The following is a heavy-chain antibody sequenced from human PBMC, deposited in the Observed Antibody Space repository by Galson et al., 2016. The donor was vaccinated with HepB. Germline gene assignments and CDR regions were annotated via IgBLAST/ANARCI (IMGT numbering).Heavy chain of an antibody. V-gene: IGHV1-18*01. CDR2: ISAYNGNT. J-gene: IGHJ6*02. Sequence: SVKVSCKASGYTFTSYGFSWVRQAPGQGLEWMGWISAYNGNTSYAQKLQGRVTMTTDTSTSTAYMELRSLRSDDTAVYYCAREGYFDWLTNYYNYGMDVWGQGTTVTVSS. CDR1: GYTFTSYG. D-gene: IGHD3-9*01. CDR3: AREGYFDWLTNYYNYGMDV.